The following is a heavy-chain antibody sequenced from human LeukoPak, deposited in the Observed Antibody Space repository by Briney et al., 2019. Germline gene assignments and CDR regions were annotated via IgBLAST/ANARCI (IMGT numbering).Heavy chain of an antibody. CDR3: AKDRYGSGANYFDY. CDR1: GFTFSSYA. D-gene: IGHD3-10*01. V-gene: IGHV3-23*01. CDR2: ISGSGGST. J-gene: IGHJ4*02. Sequence: GGSLRLSCAASGFTFSSYAMSWVRQAPGKGLEWASAISGSGGSTYYADSVKGRLTISRDNSKNTLYLQMNSLRAEDTAVYYCAKDRYGSGANYFDYWGQGTLVTVSS.